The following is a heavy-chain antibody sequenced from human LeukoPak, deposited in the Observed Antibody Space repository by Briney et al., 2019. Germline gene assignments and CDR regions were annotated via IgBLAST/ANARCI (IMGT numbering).Heavy chain of an antibody. CDR2: IFESGST. CDR1: GYSISNGYY. D-gene: IGHD3-16*01. Sequence: PSETLSLTCAVSGYSISNGYYWGWVRQPPGKGLEWIATIFESGSTYYSPSLKSRVAISVDTYRNQFSLKLSSVTAADTAVYFCARHSQWGIIPWAFDIWGQGTMVTVSS. CDR3: ARHSQWGIIPWAFDI. J-gene: IGHJ3*02. V-gene: IGHV4-38-2*01.